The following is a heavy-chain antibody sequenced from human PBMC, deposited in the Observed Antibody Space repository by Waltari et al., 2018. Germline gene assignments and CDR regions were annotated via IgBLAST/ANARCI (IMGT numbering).Heavy chain of an antibody. J-gene: IGHJ4*02. Sequence: EVRLWESGGGVTYVGGSLRLSCAAYGFRFSTFEMTWARQVPGKGWEWVAFISEDSQRIFYATSVRGRFAVSRDNSKNRIFLHMTNLRVDDTATYFCVKGGWLDDWGQGSLVTVSS. V-gene: IGHV3-23*01. D-gene: IGHD2-15*01. CDR2: ISEDSQRI. CDR1: GFRFSTFE. CDR3: VKGGWLDD.